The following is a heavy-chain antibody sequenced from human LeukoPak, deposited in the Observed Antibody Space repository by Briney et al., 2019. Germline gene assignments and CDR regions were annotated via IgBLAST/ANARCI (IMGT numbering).Heavy chain of an antibody. V-gene: IGHV3-48*01. CDR1: GFTFSSYS. CDR2: ISSSSSTI. D-gene: IGHD5-18*01. J-gene: IGHJ5*02. Sequence: GGSLRLSCAASGFTFSSYSMNWVRQAPGKGLEWVSYISSSSSTIYYADSVKGRFTISRDNAKNSLYLQMNSLRAEDTAVYYCARDLRSDTAMVPGWFDPWGQGTLVTVSS. CDR3: ARDLRSDTAMVPGWFDP.